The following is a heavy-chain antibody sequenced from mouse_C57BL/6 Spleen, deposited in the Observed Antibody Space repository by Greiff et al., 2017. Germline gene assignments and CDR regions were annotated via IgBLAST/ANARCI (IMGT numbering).Heavy chain of an antibody. V-gene: IGHV1-9*01. CDR2: ILPGGGST. Sequence: QVQLKESGAELMKPGASVKLSCKATGYTFTGYWIEWVKQRPGHGLEWIGEILPGGGSTNYTQHFKGKTTYTADTSSNTAYMQPSSQTTEDSAIYYYEHRKDFCYPYWGQGTTLTVSS. D-gene: IGHD3-1*01. CDR1: GYTFTGYW. CDR3: EHRKDFCYPY. J-gene: IGHJ2*01.